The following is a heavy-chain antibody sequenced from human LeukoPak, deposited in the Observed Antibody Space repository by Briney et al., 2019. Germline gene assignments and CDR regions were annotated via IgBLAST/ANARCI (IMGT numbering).Heavy chain of an antibody. J-gene: IGHJ4*02. D-gene: IGHD6-6*01. Sequence: GGSLRLSCGGSGFIFSSYAINWVRQTPGKGLEWLSAISNDGRHMYYTDSVKGRFTTSRDNSRNTVYLQMNGLRVEDTAVYYCATVMGSSPSTAYFAYWGQGTLVTVPS. CDR1: GFIFSSYA. CDR3: ATVMGSSPSTAYFAY. V-gene: IGHV3-23*01. CDR2: ISNDGRHM.